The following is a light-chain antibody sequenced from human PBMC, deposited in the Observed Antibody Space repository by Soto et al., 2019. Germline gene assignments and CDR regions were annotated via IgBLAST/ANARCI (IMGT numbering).Light chain of an antibody. V-gene: IGLV6-57*02. CDR2: EDN. J-gene: IGLJ2*01. CDR3: QSYDSSNHVV. Sequence: NFMLTQPHSVSESPGKTVTISCTGSSGSIASNYVQWYQQRPGSAPTTVIYEDNQRPSGVPDRFSGSIDSSSNSASLTISGLKTDDEADYDCQSYDSSNHVVFGGGTKLTVL. CDR1: SGSIASNY.